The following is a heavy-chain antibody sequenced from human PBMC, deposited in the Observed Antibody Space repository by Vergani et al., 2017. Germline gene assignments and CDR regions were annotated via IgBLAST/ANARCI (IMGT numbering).Heavy chain of an antibody. Sequence: QVQLEESGGGVVQPGRSLRLSCAASGFTFSSYGMHWVRQAPGKGLEWVAVISYDGSNKYYADSVKGRFTISRDNSKNTLYLQMNSLRAEDTAVYYCAKDLLYSSAMGYWGQGTLVTVSS. D-gene: IGHD6-19*01. V-gene: IGHV3-30*18. CDR2: ISYDGSNK. CDR1: GFTFSSYG. J-gene: IGHJ4*02. CDR3: AKDLLYSSAMGY.